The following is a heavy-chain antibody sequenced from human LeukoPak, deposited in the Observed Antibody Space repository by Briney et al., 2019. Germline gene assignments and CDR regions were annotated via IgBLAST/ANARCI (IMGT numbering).Heavy chain of an antibody. CDR1: GFTFSSYG. V-gene: IGHV3-30*02. D-gene: IGHD6-19*01. CDR3: AKEGSSGRSLDY. Sequence: GGSLRLSCAASGFTFSSYGMHWVRQAPGKGLEGVAFIRYDGINKYYADSVKGRFTTSRDNSKDTLYLQMSSLRAEDTAVYYCAKEGSSGRSLDYWGQGKLLTVSS. J-gene: IGHJ4*02. CDR2: IRYDGINK.